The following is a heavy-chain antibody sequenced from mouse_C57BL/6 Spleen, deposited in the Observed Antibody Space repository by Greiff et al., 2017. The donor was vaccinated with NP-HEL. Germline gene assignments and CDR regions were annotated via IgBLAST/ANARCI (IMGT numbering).Heavy chain of an antibody. D-gene: IGHD1-1*01. CDR3: ARRGYSRSNDGNYAMDY. CDR1: GYTFTSYW. J-gene: IGHJ4*01. V-gene: IGHV1-59*01. CDR2: IDPSDSYT. Sequence: QVQLQQPGAELVRPGTSVKLSCKASGYTFTSYWMHWVKQRPGQGLEWIGVIDPSDSYTNYNQKFKGKATLTVDTSSSTAYMQLSSLTSEDSAVYYCARRGYSRSNDGNYAMDYWGQGTSVTVSS.